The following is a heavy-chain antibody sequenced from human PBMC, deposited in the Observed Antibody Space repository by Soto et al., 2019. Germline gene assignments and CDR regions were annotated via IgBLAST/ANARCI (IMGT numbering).Heavy chain of an antibody. CDR3: ARHRRGIVVVIPSTYFVY. CDR2: IYYSGST. J-gene: IGHJ4*02. V-gene: IGHV4-39*01. D-gene: IGHD3-22*01. Sequence: PSETLSLTCTVSGGSISSSSYYWGWIRQPPGKGLEWIGSIYYSGSTYYNPSLKSRVTISVDTSKNQFSLKLSSVTAADTAVYYCARHRRGIVVVIPSTYFVYWGQGTLVTVSS. CDR1: GGSISSSSYY.